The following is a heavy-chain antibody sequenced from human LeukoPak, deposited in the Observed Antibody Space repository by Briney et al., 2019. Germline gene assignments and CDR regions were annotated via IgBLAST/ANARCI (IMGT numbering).Heavy chain of an antibody. D-gene: IGHD3-22*01. CDR3: TRELSGSQDS. J-gene: IGHJ4*02. CDR1: GGSISSSSYY. CDR2: IYYSGST. Sequence: PSETLSLTCTVSGGSISSSSYYWGWIRQPPGEGLEWIGSIYYSGSTYNNPSLKSRVTISIDTSKNQFSLNLSSVTAADTAVYYCTRELSGSQDSWGQGTLVTVSS. V-gene: IGHV4-39*07.